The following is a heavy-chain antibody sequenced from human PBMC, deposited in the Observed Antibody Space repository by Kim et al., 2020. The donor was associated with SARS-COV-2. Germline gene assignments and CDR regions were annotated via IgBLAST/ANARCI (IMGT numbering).Heavy chain of an antibody. CDR3: ARGGVVVHLPLYYYYGMDV. CDR1: GYTFTGYY. CDR2: INPNSGGT. V-gene: IGHV1-2*02. D-gene: IGHD3-22*01. J-gene: IGHJ6*02. Sequence: ASVKVSCKASGYTFTGYYMHWVRQAPGQGLEWMGWINPNSGGTNYAQKFQGRVTMTRDTSISTAYMQLSRLRSDDTAVYYCARGGVVVHLPLYYYYGMDVWGQGTTVTVSS.